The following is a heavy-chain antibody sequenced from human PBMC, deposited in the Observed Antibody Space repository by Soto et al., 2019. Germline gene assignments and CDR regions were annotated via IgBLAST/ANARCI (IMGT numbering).Heavy chain of an antibody. CDR3: AGEGYDSSGLDY. CDR2: IYYSGST. Sequence: PSETLSLTCTVSGGSFSSGDYYWNWIRQPPGKGLEWIGYIYYSGSTYYNPSLKSRVTISLDTSKNQFSLRLSSVTAADTAVYYCAGEGYDSSGLDYWGQGTLVTVSS. J-gene: IGHJ4*02. CDR1: GGSFSSGDYY. V-gene: IGHV4-30-4*01. D-gene: IGHD3-22*01.